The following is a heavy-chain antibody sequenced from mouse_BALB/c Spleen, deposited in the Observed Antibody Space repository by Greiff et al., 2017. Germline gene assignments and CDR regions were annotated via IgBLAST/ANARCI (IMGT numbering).Heavy chain of an antibody. Sequence: VQLQQSGAELARPGASVKLSCKASGYTFTDYYINWVKQRTGQGLEWIGEIYPGSGNTYYNEKFKGKATLTADKSSSTAYMQLSSLTSEDSAVYFCARRNSSQGFAYWGQGTLVTVSA. CDR3: ARRNSSQGFAY. CDR1: GYTFTDYY. J-gene: IGHJ3*01. CDR2: IYPGSGNT. V-gene: IGHV1-77*01.